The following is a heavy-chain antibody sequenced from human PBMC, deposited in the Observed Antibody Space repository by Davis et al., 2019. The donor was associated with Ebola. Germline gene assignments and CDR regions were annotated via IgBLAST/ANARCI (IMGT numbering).Heavy chain of an antibody. V-gene: IGHV3-30*18. D-gene: IGHD3-16*01. CDR3: AKLRSHDYTDSSDDFYLDL. Sequence: PGGSLRLSCAASGFTFDDYAMHWVRQAPGKGLEWVALISSDGSREYYADSVEGRFTISKDNSGNTLYLHMNALTAEDTALYYCAKLRSHDYTDSSDDFYLDLWGRGTLVTVSS. J-gene: IGHJ2*01. CDR2: ISSDGSRE. CDR1: GFTFDDYA.